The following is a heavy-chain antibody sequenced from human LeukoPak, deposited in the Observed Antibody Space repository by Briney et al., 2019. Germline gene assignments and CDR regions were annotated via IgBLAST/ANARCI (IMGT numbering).Heavy chain of an antibody. CDR3: ARTEEYSSGWSFDY. J-gene: IGHJ4*02. CDR2: IYYSGST. CDR1: GGSISSYY. V-gene: IGHV4-59*01. Sequence: SETLSLTCTVSGGSISSYYWSWIRQPPGKGLEWIGYIYYSGSTNYNLSLKSRVTISVDTSKNQFSLKLSSVTAADTAVYYCARTEEYSSGWSFDYWGQGTLVTVSS. D-gene: IGHD6-19*01.